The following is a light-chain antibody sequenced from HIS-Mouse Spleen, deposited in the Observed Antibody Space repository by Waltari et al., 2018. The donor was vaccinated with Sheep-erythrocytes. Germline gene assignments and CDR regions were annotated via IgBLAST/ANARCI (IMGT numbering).Light chain of an antibody. Sequence: SYELTQPPSVSVSPGQTARITCPGAALQKKYAYWYQQKSGQAPVLVIYEDSKRPSGIPERFSGSSSGTMATLTISGAQVEDEADYYCYSTDSSGNHRVFGTGTKVTVL. CDR1: ALQKKY. V-gene: IGLV3-10*01. CDR3: YSTDSSGNHRV. CDR2: EDS. J-gene: IGLJ1*01.